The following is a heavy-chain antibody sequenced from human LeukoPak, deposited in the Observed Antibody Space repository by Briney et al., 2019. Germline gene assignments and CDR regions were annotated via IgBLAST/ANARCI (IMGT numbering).Heavy chain of an antibody. Sequence: SETLSLTCSVSGDYITTTNYYWAWVRQAPGKGREWIASVFYSGTTYYTPSLKSRVIISMDTSRKQISLRLSSVTATDTAIYYCARRSRLYKHETTGYHDSWGQGTLVTVSS. V-gene: IGHV4-39*01. CDR3: ARRSRLYKHETTGYHDS. D-gene: IGHD3-9*01. J-gene: IGHJ4*02. CDR2: VFYSGTT. CDR1: GDYITTTNYY.